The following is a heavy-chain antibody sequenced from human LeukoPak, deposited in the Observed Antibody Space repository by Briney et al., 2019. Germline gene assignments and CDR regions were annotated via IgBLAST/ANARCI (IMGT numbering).Heavy chain of an antibody. V-gene: IGHV1-18*04. J-gene: IGHJ4*02. CDR3: ARDWVRYSGYDQRFDY. Sequence: ASVKVSCKASGYTSTGYYIHWLRHAPGQGLEWMGWISAYNGNTNYAQKLQGRVTMTTDTSTSTAYMELRSLRSDDTAVYYCARDWVRYSGYDQRFDYWGQGTLVTVSS. D-gene: IGHD5-12*01. CDR1: GYTSTGYY. CDR2: ISAYNGNT.